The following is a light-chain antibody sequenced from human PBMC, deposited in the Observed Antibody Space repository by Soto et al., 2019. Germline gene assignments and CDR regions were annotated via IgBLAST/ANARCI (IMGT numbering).Light chain of an antibody. V-gene: IGLV1-47*01. J-gene: IGLJ3*02. Sequence: QSVLTQPPSASGTPGQRVTISCSGSSSNIGSNYVYWYQQLPGTAPKLLIYRNNQRPSGVPDRFSGSKSGTSASLAISGLRSEDEDDYYCAAWDDSLSGSWVFGGGTKLTVL. CDR1: SSNIGSNY. CDR2: RNN. CDR3: AAWDDSLSGSWV.